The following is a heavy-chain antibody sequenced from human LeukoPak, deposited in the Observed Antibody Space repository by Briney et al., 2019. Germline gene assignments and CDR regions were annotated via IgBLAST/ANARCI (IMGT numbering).Heavy chain of an antibody. V-gene: IGHV4-59*01. CDR3: ARGRLAGTLYY. D-gene: IGHD2-15*01. Sequence: SETLSLTCTVSRASMSSYYWSWIRQPPGKGLEWIGYTYYSGSTNYNPSLKSRVTISVDTSKNQFSLNLSSVTAADTAVYYCARGRLAGTLYYWGQGTLVTVSS. CDR2: TYYSGST. CDR1: RASMSSYY. J-gene: IGHJ4*02.